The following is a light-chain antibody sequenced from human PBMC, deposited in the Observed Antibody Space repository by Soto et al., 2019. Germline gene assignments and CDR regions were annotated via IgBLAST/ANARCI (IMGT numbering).Light chain of an antibody. J-gene: IGKJ1*01. Sequence: DIQMTQSPSTLSASVGDRVTITCRASQSISSWLAWYQQKPGKAPKLLIYKAYSLESGVPSRFSGSGSGTEFTLTISSLQPDDFATYYCQQYNSYWTFGPGTKVEIK. V-gene: IGKV1-5*03. CDR2: KAY. CDR1: QSISSW. CDR3: QQYNSYWT.